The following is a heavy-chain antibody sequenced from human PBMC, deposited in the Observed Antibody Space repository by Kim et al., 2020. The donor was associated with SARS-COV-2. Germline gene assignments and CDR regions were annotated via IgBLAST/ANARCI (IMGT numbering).Heavy chain of an antibody. Sequence: SETLSLTCTVSGGAISSGDYYWSWIRQPPGKGLGWIGYIYYSGSTYYNPSLKSRVTVSVDTSKNQFSLKLSSVTAADTAVYYCARDRSIAARPDKYYYYYGMDVWGQGTTVTVS. J-gene: IGHJ6*02. V-gene: IGHV4-30-4*01. CDR1: GGAISSGDYY. CDR3: ARDRSIAARPDKYYYYYGMDV. CDR2: IYYSGST. D-gene: IGHD6-6*01.